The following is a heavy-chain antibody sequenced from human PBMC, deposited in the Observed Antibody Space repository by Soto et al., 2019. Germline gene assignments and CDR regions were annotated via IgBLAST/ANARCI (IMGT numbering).Heavy chain of an antibody. Sequence: PSETLSLTCTVSGGSISSYYWSWIRQPPGKGLEWIGYIYYSGSTNYNPSLKSRVTISVDTSKSQFSLKLSSVTAADTAVYYCARALGSWPYYYGMDVWGQGTTVTVSS. D-gene: IGHD6-13*01. CDR2: IYYSGST. J-gene: IGHJ6*02. CDR1: GGSISSYY. CDR3: ARALGSWPYYYGMDV. V-gene: IGHV4-59*01.